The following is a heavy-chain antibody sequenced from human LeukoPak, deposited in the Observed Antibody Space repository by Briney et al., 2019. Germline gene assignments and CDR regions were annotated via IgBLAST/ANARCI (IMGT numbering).Heavy chain of an antibody. Sequence: SETLSLTCAVYGGSFSNYYWSWIRQSPGKGLEWIGEITHSGSTNYNPSLKSRVTISVDTSKNQFSLKLSSVTAADTAVYYCARGGGRKFFGGGAYYYYMDVWGKGTRSPSP. CDR2: ITHSGST. J-gene: IGHJ6*03. CDR3: ARGGGRKFFGGGAYYYYMDV. D-gene: IGHD3-16*01. CDR1: GGSFSNYY. V-gene: IGHV4-34*01.